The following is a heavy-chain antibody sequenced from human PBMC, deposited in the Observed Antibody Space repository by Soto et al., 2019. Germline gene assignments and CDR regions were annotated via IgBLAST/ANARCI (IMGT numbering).Heavy chain of an antibody. V-gene: IGHV1-2*04. CDR3: ARDLLPVHWDDPKTPVHSSGPGADYYCMDV. Sequence: ASVKVSCKASGYTFTGYYMHWVRQAPGQGLEWMGWINPNSGGTNYAQKFQGWVTMTRDTSISTAYMELSRLRSDDTAVYYCARDLLPVHWDDPKTPVHSSGPGADYYCMDVWGQGTTVTVSS. J-gene: IGHJ6*02. CDR2: INPNSGGT. D-gene: IGHD6-19*01. CDR1: GYTFTGYY.